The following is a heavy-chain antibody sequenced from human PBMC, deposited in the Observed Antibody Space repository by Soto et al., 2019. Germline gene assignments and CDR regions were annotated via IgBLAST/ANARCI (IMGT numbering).Heavy chain of an antibody. CDR2: ISYDGSNK. D-gene: IGHD3-10*01. CDR3: AKGGLIGELLY. CDR1: GFTFSSYG. Sequence: GGSLRLSCAASGFTFSSYGMHWVRQAPGKGLEWVAVISYDGSNKYYADSVKGRFTISRDNSKNTLYLQMNSLRAEDTAVYYCAKGGLIGELLYWGQGTLVTVSS. V-gene: IGHV3-30*18. J-gene: IGHJ4*02.